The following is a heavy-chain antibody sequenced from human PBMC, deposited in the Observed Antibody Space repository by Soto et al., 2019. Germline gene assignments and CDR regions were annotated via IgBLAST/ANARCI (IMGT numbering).Heavy chain of an antibody. Sequence: QVQLQESGPGLVKPSGTLSLTCAVSSGSISSSNWWSWVRQPPGKGLECIGEIYHSGSTNYTPSHNSRATTSVDKSKNQFSLKLSSVAAADTAVYYWAGVAAAGMNGSWFDPWGQGTLVTVSS. J-gene: IGHJ5*02. V-gene: IGHV4-4*02. CDR1: SGSISSSNW. CDR2: IYHSGST. CDR3: AGVAAAGMNGSWFDP. D-gene: IGHD6-13*01.